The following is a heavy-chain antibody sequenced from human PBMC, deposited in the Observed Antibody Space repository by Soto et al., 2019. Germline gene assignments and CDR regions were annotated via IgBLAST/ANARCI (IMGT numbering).Heavy chain of an antibody. D-gene: IGHD5-12*01. CDR3: ARHPYSGYDPNYYYYYGMDV. CDR2: IYPGDSDT. Sequence: LGESLKISCKGSGYSFTSYWIGWVRQMPGKGLEWMGIIYPGDSDTRYSPSFQGQVTISADKSISTAYLQWSSLKASDTAMYYCARHPYSGYDPNYYYYYGMDVWGQGTTVTVSS. CDR1: GYSFTSYW. J-gene: IGHJ6*02. V-gene: IGHV5-51*01.